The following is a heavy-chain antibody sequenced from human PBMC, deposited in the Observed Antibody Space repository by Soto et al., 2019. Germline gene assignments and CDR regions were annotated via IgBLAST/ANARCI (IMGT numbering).Heavy chain of an antibody. D-gene: IGHD6-13*01. J-gene: IGHJ6*02. Sequence: GASVKVSCKASGGTFSSYAISWVRQAPGQGLEWMGGIIPIFGTANYAQKFQGRVTITADESTSTAYMGLSSLRSEDTAVYYCARVGGSSWYSPMDVWGQGTTVTVSS. CDR3: ARVGGSSWYSPMDV. CDR2: IIPIFGTA. CDR1: GGTFSSYA. V-gene: IGHV1-69*13.